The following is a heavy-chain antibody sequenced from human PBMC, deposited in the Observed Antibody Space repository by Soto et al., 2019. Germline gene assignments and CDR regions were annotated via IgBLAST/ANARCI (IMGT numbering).Heavy chain of an antibody. V-gene: IGHV4-59*01. Sequence: SETLSLTCTVSGGSISSYYWSWIRQPPGKGLEWIGYIYYSGSTNYNPSLKSRVTISVDTSKNQFSLKLSSVTAADTAVYYCARGHRSGYYDFWSGSIITGNWFDPWGQGTLVTVSS. CDR3: ARGHRSGYYDFWSGSIITGNWFDP. D-gene: IGHD3-3*01. CDR1: GGSISSYY. J-gene: IGHJ5*02. CDR2: IYYSGST.